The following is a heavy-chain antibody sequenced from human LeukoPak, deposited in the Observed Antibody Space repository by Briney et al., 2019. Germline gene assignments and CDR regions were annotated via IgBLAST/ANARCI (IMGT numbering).Heavy chain of an antibody. CDR3: ARGPPRYSGISN. D-gene: IGHD5-18*01. CDR1: GGTFSSYA. J-gene: IGHJ4*02. Sequence: SVKVSCKASGGTFSSYAISWVRQAPGQGLEWMGGIIPIFGTANYAQKFQGRVTITADESTSTAYMELSSLRSEDTAVYYCARGPPRYSGISNWGQGTLVTVSS. CDR2: IIPIFGTA. V-gene: IGHV1-69*13.